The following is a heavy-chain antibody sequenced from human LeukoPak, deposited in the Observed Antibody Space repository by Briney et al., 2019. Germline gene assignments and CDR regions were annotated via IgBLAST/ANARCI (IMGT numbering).Heavy chain of an antibody. CDR1: GFTFSSYG. V-gene: IGHV3-30*18. CDR2: ISYDGSNK. J-gene: IGHJ4*02. CDR3: AKFKNRNDYGDSDLDY. Sequence: PGRSLRLSCAASGFTFSSYGMHWVRQAPGKGLEWVAVISYDGSNKYYADSVKGRFTISRDNSKNTLYLQMNSLRAEDTAVYYCAKFKNRNDYGDSDLDYWGQGTLVTVSS. D-gene: IGHD4-17*01.